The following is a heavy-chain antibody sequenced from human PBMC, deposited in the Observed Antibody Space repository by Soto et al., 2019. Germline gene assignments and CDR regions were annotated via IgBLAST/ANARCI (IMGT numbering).Heavy chain of an antibody. J-gene: IGHJ6*02. D-gene: IGHD1-26*01. V-gene: IGHV3-7*03. CDR2: IKQDGSEK. CDR3: ARDPGSSDPHGYYYYYGMDV. CDR1: GFTFSSYW. Sequence: EVQLVESGGGLVQPGGSLRLSCAASGFTFSSYWMSWVRQAPGKGLEWVANIKQDGSEKYYVDSVKGRFTIFRDNAKNSLYLQMNSPRAEDTAVYYCARDPGSSDPHGYYYYYGMDVWGQGTTVTVSS.